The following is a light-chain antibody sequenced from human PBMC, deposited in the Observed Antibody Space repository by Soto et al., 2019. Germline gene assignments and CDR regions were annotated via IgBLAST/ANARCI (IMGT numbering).Light chain of an antibody. CDR2: GVN. J-gene: IGLJ1*01. V-gene: IGLV2-23*02. CDR3: CSYAGSSTFV. CDR1: SSDVGSYDL. Sequence: QSALTQPASVSGSPGQSITISCTGTSSDVGSYDLVSWYQHHPGKAPKVMIYGVNKGPSGVSNRFSGSKSGNTASLTISGLRAEDEADYYCCSYAGSSTFVFGTGTTVTVL.